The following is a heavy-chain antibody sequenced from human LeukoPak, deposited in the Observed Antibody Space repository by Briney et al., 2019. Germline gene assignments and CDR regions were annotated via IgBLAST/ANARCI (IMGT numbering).Heavy chain of an antibody. D-gene: IGHD1-14*01. CDR2: ISGSGDST. Sequence: GGSLRLSCAASGFTFSSSAMSWVRQAPGKGLEWVSSISGSGDSTYYADSVKGRFTISRDNSKNTLYLQMNSLRAEDTAVYYCARNHWFDPWGQGTLVTVSS. J-gene: IGHJ5*02. CDR3: ARNHWFDP. CDR1: GFTFSSSA. V-gene: IGHV3-23*01.